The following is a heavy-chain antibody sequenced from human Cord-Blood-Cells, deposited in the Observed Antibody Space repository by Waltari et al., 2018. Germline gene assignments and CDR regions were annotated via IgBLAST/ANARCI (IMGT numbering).Heavy chain of an antibody. CDR1: GYTLTALS. D-gene: IGHD5-12*01. CDR2: FDPEDGET. CDR3: ATDRGYGGYYGMDV. V-gene: IGHV1-24*01. Sequence: QVQLVQSGAEVKKPGASVKVACKVSGYTLTALSMHGVGQAPGKGLEWMGGFDPEDGETIYAQKFQGRVTMTEDTSTDTAYMELSSLRSEDTAVYYCATDRGYGGYYGMDVWGQGTTVTVSS. J-gene: IGHJ6*02.